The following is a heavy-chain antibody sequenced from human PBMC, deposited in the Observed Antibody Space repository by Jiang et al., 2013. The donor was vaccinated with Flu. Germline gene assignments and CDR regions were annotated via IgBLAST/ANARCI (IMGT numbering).Heavy chain of an antibody. J-gene: IGHJ5*02. Sequence: QLLESGGGLIQPGGSLRLSCAASGFTVSSNYINWVRQAPGKGLEWVAVIYSGGSTYYADSVKGRFTISRDNSKNTLYLQMNSLRAEDTALYYCARGEGGSSFSFDLWGQGTLVTVSS. D-gene: IGHD6-13*01. CDR3: ARGEGGSSFSFDL. CDR2: IYSGGST. V-gene: IGHV3-53*01. CDR1: GFTVSSNY.